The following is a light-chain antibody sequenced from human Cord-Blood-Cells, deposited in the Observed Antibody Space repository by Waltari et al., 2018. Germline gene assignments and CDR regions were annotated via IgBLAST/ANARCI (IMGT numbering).Light chain of an antibody. V-gene: IGLV1-40*01. CDR3: QSYDSSLSAVV. Sequence: QSVLTQPPSVSGAPGQRVTLSCTGSSSNIGAGSDVHWYQQLPGTAPKLLIYGNSNRPSAVPDRFSGSKSGTSASLAITGLQAEDEADYYCQSYDSSLSAVVFGGGTKLTVL. CDR2: GNS. J-gene: IGLJ2*01. CDR1: SSNIGAGSD.